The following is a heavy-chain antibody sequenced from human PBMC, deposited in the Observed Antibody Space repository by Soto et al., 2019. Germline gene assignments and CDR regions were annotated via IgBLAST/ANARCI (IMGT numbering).Heavy chain of an antibody. D-gene: IGHD6-13*01. CDR2: INPSGGST. J-gene: IGHJ4*02. V-gene: IGHV1-46*01. CDR3: AGWTSGYSSSWYGFXLLNFDY. CDR1: GYTFTSYY. Sequence: ASVKVSCKASGYTFTSYYMHWVRQAPGQGLEWMGIINPSGGSTSYAQKFQGRVTITRDTSASTAYMELSSLRSEDTAVYYCAGWTSGYSSSWYGFXLLNFDYWGQGTLVTVSS.